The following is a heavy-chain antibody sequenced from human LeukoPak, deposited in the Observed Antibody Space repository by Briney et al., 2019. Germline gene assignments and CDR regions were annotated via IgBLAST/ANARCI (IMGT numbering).Heavy chain of an antibody. CDR3: AKAHIVVVTAIPLPDY. J-gene: IGHJ4*02. CDR2: IKQDGSEK. CDR1: GFIFSDFW. Sequence: PGGSLRLSCAASGFIFSDFWMSWVRQPPGKGLEWVTNIKQDGSEKYYVDSVKGRFTISRDNAKNSLYLQMNSLRAEDTALYYCAKAHIVVVTAIPLPDYWGQGTLVTVSS. V-gene: IGHV3-7*03. D-gene: IGHD2-21*02.